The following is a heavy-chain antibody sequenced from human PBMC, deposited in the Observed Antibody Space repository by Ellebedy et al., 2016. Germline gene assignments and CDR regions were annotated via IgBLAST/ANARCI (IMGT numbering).Heavy chain of an antibody. V-gene: IGHV3-23*01. CDR3: AILPGSTGTRFIETYGMDV. Sequence: GGSLRLXXAASGYSFSTYAISWVRQSPEKGPEWVSTINPSGSDTYYPDSVKGRFTISRDNSKNTAYLQMNSLRAEDTDKYYCAILPGSTGTRFIETYGMDVWGQGTTVTVSS. CDR2: INPSGSDT. CDR1: GYSFSTYA. D-gene: IGHD1-1*01. J-gene: IGHJ6*02.